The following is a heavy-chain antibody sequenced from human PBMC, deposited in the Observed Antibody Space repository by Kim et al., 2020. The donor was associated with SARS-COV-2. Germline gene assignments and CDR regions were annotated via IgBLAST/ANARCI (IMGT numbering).Heavy chain of an antibody. V-gene: IGHV1-2*02. CDR3: TREDPRWFDP. Sequence: ATKYAQKFQARVTMTRDTSSNTAYMESSSLTSDDTAVFFCTREDPRWFDPWGQGTLVTVSS. J-gene: IGHJ5*02. CDR2: AT.